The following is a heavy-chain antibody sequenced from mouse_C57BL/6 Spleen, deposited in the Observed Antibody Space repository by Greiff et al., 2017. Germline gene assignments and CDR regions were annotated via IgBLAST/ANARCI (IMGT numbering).Heavy chain of an antibody. CDR3: ARTYYGYFDY. CDR1: GYTFTDYY. CDR2: INPNNGGT. D-gene: IGHD1-1*01. V-gene: IGHV1-26*01. Sequence: EVQLQQSGPELVKPGASVKISCKASGYTFTDYYMNWVKQSHGKSLEWIGDINPNNGGTSYNQKFKGKATLTVDKSSSTAYMELRSLTSEDSAVYYCARTYYGYFDYWGQGTTLTVSS. J-gene: IGHJ2*01.